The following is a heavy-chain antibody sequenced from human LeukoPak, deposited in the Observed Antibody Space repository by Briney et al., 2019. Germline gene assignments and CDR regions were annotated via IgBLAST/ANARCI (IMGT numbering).Heavy chain of an antibody. CDR2: IYYSGST. CDR1: GGSFSYYF. V-gene: IGHV4-59*12. Sequence: PSETLSLTCTVSGGSFSYYFWNWIRQPPGKGLEWIGYIYYSGSTYYNPSLKSRVTISVDTSKNQFSLKLSSVTAADTAVYYCARGSGYDSSFDYWGQGTLVTVSS. J-gene: IGHJ4*02. CDR3: ARGSGYDSSFDY. D-gene: IGHD5-12*01.